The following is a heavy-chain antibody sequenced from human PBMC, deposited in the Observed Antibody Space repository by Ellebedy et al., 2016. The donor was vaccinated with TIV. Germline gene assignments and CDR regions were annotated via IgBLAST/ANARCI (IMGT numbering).Heavy chain of an antibody. CDR2: ISSSGNSI. CDR3: ARDGVIPSGGVPQFDP. V-gene: IGHV3-48*04. CDR1: GFTFSSYS. J-gene: IGHJ5*02. D-gene: IGHD2/OR15-2a*01. Sequence: GESLKISCAASGFTFSSYSMNWIRQAPGKGLEWVSFISSSGNSIYYAHSVKGRFTISRDNAKNSLDLQMNSLRAEDTAVYYCARDGVIPSGGVPQFDPWGQGTLVTVSS.